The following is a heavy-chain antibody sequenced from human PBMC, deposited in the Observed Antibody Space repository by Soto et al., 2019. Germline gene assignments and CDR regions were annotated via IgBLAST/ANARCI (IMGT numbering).Heavy chain of an antibody. Sequence: GAYLRLSCAASGFTFSNYVMHWGRQAPGKGLEWVAVISYDGSNKYYADSVKGRFTISRDNSKNTLYLQMNSLRAEDTAVYYCAKDITVRGVIPNWFDPWGQGT. CDR1: GFTFSNYV. D-gene: IGHD3-10*01. V-gene: IGHV3-30*18. CDR3: AKDITVRGVIPNWFDP. CDR2: ISYDGSNK. J-gene: IGHJ5*02.